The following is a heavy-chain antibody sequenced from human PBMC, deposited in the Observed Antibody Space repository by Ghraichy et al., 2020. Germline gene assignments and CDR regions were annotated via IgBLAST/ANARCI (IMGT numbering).Heavy chain of an antibody. CDR2: ISGDGGST. J-gene: IGHJ4*02. V-gene: IGHV3-43*02. CDR3: AKDLRGRIAVAGTTPLGY. CDR1: GFTFDDYA. D-gene: IGHD6-19*01. Sequence: GGSLRLSCAASGFTFDDYAMHWVRQAPGKGLEWVSLISGDGGSTYYADSVKGRFTISRDNSKNSLYLQMNSLRTEDTALYYCAKDLRGRIAVAGTTPLGYWGQGTLVTVSS.